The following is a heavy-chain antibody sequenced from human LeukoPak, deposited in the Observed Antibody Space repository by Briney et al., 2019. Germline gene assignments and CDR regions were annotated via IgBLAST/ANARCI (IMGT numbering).Heavy chain of an antibody. CDR2: ISSSSSYI. CDR1: GFTFSSYS. D-gene: IGHD4-17*01. V-gene: IGHV3-21*01. CDR3: ANTGIKATVTTNY. J-gene: IGHJ4*02. Sequence: PGGSLRLSCAASGFTFSSYSMNWVRQAPGKGLEWVSSISSSSSYIYYADSVKGRFTISRDNAKNSLYLQMNSLRAEDTAVYYCANTGIKATVTTNYWGQGTLVTVSS.